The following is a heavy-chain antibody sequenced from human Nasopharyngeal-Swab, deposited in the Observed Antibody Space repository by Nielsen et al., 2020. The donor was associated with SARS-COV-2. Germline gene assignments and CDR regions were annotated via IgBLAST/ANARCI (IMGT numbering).Heavy chain of an antibody. CDR2: IYCSGST. J-gene: IGHJ4*02. V-gene: IGHV4-30-4*01. D-gene: IGHD2-2*01. Sequence: WIRQPPGKGLEWIGYIYCSGSTYYNPSLKSRVTISVDTSKNQFSLKLSSVTAADTAVYYCARDVVYCSSTSCYRAPLNYWGQGTLVTVSS. CDR3: ARDVVYCSSTSCYRAPLNY.